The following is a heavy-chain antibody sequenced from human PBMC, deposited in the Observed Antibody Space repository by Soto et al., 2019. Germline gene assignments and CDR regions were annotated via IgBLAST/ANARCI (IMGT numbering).Heavy chain of an antibody. D-gene: IGHD6-6*01. CDR2: ISAGGGSP. Sequence: EVQLLESGGGLVQPGGSLRLSCAASGYSFSNYAMSWVRQAPGKGLEWVSGISAGGGSPFIADSVKGRFIISRDNAKDTMYLQMNSLTCEDTALYYWVKHAEYQLVSGFDPWGQGTLVTVSS. V-gene: IGHV3-23*01. CDR1: GYSFSNYA. J-gene: IGHJ5*02. CDR3: VKHAEYQLVSGFDP.